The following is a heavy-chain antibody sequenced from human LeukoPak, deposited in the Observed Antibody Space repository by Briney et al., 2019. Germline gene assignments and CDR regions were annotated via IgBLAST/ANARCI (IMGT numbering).Heavy chain of an antibody. J-gene: IGHJ6*02. Sequence: PGGSLRLSCAASGFTVSSNYMSWVRQAPGKGLEWVSVIYSGGSTYYADSVKGRFTISRDNSKNTLYLQMNSLRAEDTAVYYCARGGPVLLWFGASDYYGMDVWGQGTTVTVSS. CDR3: ARGGPVLLWFGASDYYGMDV. CDR2: IYSGGST. D-gene: IGHD3-10*01. CDR1: GFTVSSNY. V-gene: IGHV3-66*01.